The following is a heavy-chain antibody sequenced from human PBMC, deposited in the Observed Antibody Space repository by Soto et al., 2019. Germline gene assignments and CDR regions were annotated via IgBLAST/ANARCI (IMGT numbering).Heavy chain of an antibody. Sequence: SETLSLTCTVSGGSIRDYYWSWIRQPPGKGLEWIGFVYYSGSTNYNPSLKSRVTISVDTSKNQFSLKLSSVTAADTAVYYCASRGTTTDCSGGSCYARGFDYWGQGTLVTVSS. J-gene: IGHJ4*02. CDR3: ASRGTTTDCSGGSCYARGFDY. CDR1: GGSIRDYY. D-gene: IGHD2-15*01. CDR2: VYYSGST. V-gene: IGHV4-59*08.